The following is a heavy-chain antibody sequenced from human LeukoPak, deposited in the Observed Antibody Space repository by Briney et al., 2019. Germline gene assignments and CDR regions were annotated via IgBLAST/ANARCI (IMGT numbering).Heavy chain of an antibody. J-gene: IGHJ4*02. CDR1: EYTFTSYD. V-gene: IGHV1-8*01. D-gene: IGHD5-12*01. CDR3: ARGRHPGPTWISEY. CDR2: MNPNSGNT. Sequence: ASVKVSCKAFEYTFTSYDINWVRQATGQGLEWMGWMNPNSGNTGYAQKFQGRVTMTRNTSISTAYMELSSLTPEDTAVYYCARGRHPGPTWISEYWGQGTLVTVSS.